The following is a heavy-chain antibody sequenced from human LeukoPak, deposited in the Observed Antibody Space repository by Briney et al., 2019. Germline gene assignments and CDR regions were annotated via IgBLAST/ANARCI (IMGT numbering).Heavy chain of an antibody. D-gene: IGHD3-3*01. CDR3: AADNPLSVLRFYH. CDR1: GFTFTSSA. CDR2: IVVGSGNT. Sequence: GASVKVSCKASGFTFTSSAMQWVRQARGQRLEWIGWIVVGSGNTNYAQKLQERVTITRDMSTSTAYMELSSLRSEDTAVYYCAADNPLSVLRFYHWGQGTLVTVSS. J-gene: IGHJ4*02. V-gene: IGHV1-58*02.